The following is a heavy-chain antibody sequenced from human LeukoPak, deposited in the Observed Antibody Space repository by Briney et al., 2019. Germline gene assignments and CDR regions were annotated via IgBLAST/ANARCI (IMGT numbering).Heavy chain of an antibody. CDR1: GGSISSSSYY. CDR3: AREGGYHNWFDP. J-gene: IGHJ5*02. V-gene: IGHV4-39*02. CDR2: IYYSGST. D-gene: IGHD1-26*01. Sequence: SETLSLTCTVSGGSISSSSYYWGWIRQPPGKGLEWIGSIYYSGSTYYNPSLKSRVTISVDTSKNQFSLKLSSVTAADTAVYYCAREGGYHNWFDPWGQGTLVTVSS.